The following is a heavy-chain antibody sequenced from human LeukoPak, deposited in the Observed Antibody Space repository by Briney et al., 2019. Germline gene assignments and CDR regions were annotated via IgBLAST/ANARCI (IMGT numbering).Heavy chain of an antibody. V-gene: IGHV3-21*01. J-gene: IGHJ4*02. CDR2: ISSSSSYI. Sequence: GGSLRLSCAASGFTFSSCSMNWVRQAPGKGLEWVSSISSSSSYIYYADSVKGRFTISRDNAKNSLYLQMNSLRAEDTAVYYCARDDHNWNDIDYWGQGTLVTVSS. CDR1: GFTFSSCS. D-gene: IGHD1-20*01. CDR3: ARDDHNWNDIDY.